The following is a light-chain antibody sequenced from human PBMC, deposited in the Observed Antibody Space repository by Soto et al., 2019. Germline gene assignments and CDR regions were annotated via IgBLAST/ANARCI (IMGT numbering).Light chain of an antibody. J-gene: IGKJ1*01. V-gene: IGKV1-5*03. CDR2: KAS. CDR3: QQYNSYSVT. CDR1: QSISSW. Sequence: DIQMTQSPSTLSVSVGDRVTITCRAIQSISSWLAWYQQKPGKAPKLLIYKASSLESGVPSRFSGSGSGTEFTLTISSLQPDDFATYYCQQYNSYSVTFGQGTKVDIK.